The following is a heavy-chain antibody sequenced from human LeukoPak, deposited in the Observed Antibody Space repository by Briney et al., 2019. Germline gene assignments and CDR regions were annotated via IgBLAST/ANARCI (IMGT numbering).Heavy chain of an antibody. CDR3: ARDINAHAFDI. Sequence: PSETLSLTCTVSGGSISSYYWSWIREPPGKGLEWIGYIYYSGSTNYNPSLKSRVTISLDTSKNQFSLKLSSVTAADTAVYYCARDINAHAFDIWGQGTMVTVSS. CDR2: IYYSGST. D-gene: IGHD3-10*01. CDR1: GGSISSYY. J-gene: IGHJ3*02. V-gene: IGHV4-59*12.